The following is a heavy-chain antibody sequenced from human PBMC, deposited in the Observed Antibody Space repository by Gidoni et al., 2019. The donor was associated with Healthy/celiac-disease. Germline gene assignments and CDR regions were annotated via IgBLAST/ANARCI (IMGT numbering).Heavy chain of an antibody. D-gene: IGHD3-22*01. CDR3: ARYYDSSGYYPFDY. Sequence: QEQLQESGPGLVKPSETLSLTCTVSGGSISSYYWRWIRQPPGKGLEWIGYIYYSGSTNDNPPLKSRVTISVDTSKNQFSLKLSSVTAADTAVYYFARYYDSSGYYPFDYWGQGTLVTVSS. CDR1: GGSISSYY. J-gene: IGHJ4*02. CDR2: IYYSGST. V-gene: IGHV4-59*01.